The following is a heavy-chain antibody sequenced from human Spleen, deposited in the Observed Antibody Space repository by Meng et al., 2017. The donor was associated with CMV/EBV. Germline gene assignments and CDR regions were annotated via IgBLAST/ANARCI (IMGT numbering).Heavy chain of an antibody. CDR3: ARDTHSYGNYYGMDV. CDR2: TGGSGLTS. J-gene: IGHJ6*02. Sequence: GGSLRLSCEASGFTFKNNAMSWVRQAPGKGLEWVAVTGGSGLTSRYADSVKGRFTISRDNSENTLYLQMNSLRAEDTAVYYCARDTHSYGNYYGMDVWGQGTTVTVSS. D-gene: IGHD5-18*01. V-gene: IGHV3-23*01. CDR1: GFTFKNNA.